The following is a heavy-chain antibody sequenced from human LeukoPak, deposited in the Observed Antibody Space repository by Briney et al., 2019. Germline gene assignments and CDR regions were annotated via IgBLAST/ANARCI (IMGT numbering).Heavy chain of an antibody. Sequence: GGSLRLSCAASGFTFSDYYMSWIRQAPGKGLEWVSAISGSGGSTYYADSVKGRFTISRDNSKNTLYLQMNSLRAEDTAVYYCAKDQYYYDSSGYSGGFDYWGQGTLVTVSS. D-gene: IGHD3-22*01. CDR1: GFTFSDYY. CDR3: AKDQYYYDSSGYSGGFDY. V-gene: IGHV3-23*01. CDR2: ISGSGGST. J-gene: IGHJ4*02.